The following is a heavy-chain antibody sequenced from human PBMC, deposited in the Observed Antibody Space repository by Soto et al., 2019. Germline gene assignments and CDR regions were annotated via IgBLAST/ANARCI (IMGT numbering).Heavy chain of an antibody. J-gene: IGHJ4*02. V-gene: IGHV3-23*01. CDR2: IGGSGSDT. CDR3: AETSSYGNYYFDY. Sequence: GGSMRLSCTASGLTFSNYAMSWVRQAPGKGLEWVSIIGGSGSDTYYADSVEGRFTVSRDNSKNTQYVQMNSLRDEDTAVYYCAETSSYGNYYFDYWGPGTLVTVSS. CDR1: GLTFSNYA. D-gene: IGHD4-17*01.